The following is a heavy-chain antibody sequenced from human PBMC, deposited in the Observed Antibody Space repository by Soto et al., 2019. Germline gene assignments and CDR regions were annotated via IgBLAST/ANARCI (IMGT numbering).Heavy chain of an antibody. CDR2: IIPIFGTA. Sequence: AAVKACCKASGGTISSSAISWVRQAPGQGLEWMGGIIPIFGTANYAQKFQGRVTITADKSTSTAYMELSSLRSEDTAVYYCARVSSLVVIEPNVCDFCGTGTMVTVSS. V-gene: IGHV1-69*06. D-gene: IGHD3-22*01. CDR3: ARVSSLVVIEPNVCDF. CDR1: GGTISSSA. J-gene: IGHJ3*01.